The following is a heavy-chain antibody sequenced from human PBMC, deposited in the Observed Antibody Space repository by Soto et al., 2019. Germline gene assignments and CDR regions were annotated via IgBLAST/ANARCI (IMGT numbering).Heavy chain of an antibody. CDR3: TRAQTTGWYVSY. CDR2: IKQDGSEK. D-gene: IGHD6-19*01. Sequence: LRLSCAVSGFTFSNYWMSWVRQAPGKGLEWVANIKQDGSEKYYVDSVKGRFTISRDNAKSSLYLQMNSLRAEDTAVYYCTRAQTTGWYVSYWGQGTLVTVSS. J-gene: IGHJ4*02. CDR1: GFTFSNYW. V-gene: IGHV3-7*01.